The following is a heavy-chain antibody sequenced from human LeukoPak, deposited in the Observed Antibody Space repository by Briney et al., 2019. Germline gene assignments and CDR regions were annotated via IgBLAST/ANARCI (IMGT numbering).Heavy chain of an antibody. D-gene: IGHD6-13*01. J-gene: IGHJ4*02. Sequence: GGSLRLSCAASGFTFSSYSMNWVRQAPGKGLEWVSSISSSSSYIYYADSVKGRFTISRDNAKNSLYLQMNSLRAEDTAVYYCAREVAAAGSVDYWGQGTLVTVSS. V-gene: IGHV3-21*01. CDR3: AREVAAAGSVDY. CDR2: ISSSSSYI. CDR1: GFTFSSYS.